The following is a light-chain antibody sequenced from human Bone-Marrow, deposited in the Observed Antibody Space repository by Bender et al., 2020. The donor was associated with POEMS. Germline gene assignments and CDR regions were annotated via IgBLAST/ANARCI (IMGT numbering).Light chain of an antibody. J-gene: IGLJ2*01. V-gene: IGLV2-8*01. CDR3: QVWDTDAHCPV. CDR2: EVR. Sequence: QSALTQPPSASGSPGRSVTISCTGTSSDVGGSNFVSWYQQHPGKAPKLMIYEVRKRPSGVPDRFSGSNSGNTATLTISGVEVGDEADFYCQVWDTDAHCPVFGGGTKLSVL. CDR1: SSDVGGSNF.